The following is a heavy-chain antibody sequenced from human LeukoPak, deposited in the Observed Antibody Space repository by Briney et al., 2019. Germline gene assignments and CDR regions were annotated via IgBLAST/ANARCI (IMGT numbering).Heavy chain of an antibody. D-gene: IGHD6-19*01. J-gene: IGHJ4*02. CDR1: GGSISSYY. CDR3: AGDKSGWYYFDY. Sequence: SETLSLTCTVSGGSISSYYWSWIRQPPGKGLEWIGYIYYSGSTNYNPSLKSRVTISVDASKSQFSLKLSSVTAADTAVYYCAGDKSGWYYFDYWGQGTLVTVSS. V-gene: IGHV4-59*01. CDR2: IYYSGST.